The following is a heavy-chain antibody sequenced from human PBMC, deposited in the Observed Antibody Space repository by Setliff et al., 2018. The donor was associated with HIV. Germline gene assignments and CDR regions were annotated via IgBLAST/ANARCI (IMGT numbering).Heavy chain of an antibody. Sequence: GGSLRLSCAASGFTFSDYAMHWVRQAPGKGLEWVSYISYGSRAIYYADSVKGRFTVSRDDAKSSVYLHMSSLTAEDTAVYYCARDRMFQRDIVLVPPADFDYWGQGTLVTVSS. J-gene: IGHJ4*02. V-gene: IGHV3-48*01. CDR1: GFTFSDYA. D-gene: IGHD2-2*01. CDR2: ISYGSRAI. CDR3: ARDRMFQRDIVLVPPADFDY.